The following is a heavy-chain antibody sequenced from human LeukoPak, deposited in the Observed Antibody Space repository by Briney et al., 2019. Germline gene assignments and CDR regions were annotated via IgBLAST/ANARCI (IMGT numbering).Heavy chain of an antibody. V-gene: IGHV4-59*08. CDR3: ARSIAVAGIYYGMDV. J-gene: IGHJ6*02. D-gene: IGHD6-19*01. Sequence: SETLSLTCTVSGGSISSYYWSWIRPPPGKGLEWIGYTYYSGSTNYNPSLKSRVTISVDTSKNQFSLKLSSVTAADTAVYYCARSIAVAGIYYGMDVWGQGTTVTVSS. CDR1: GGSISSYY. CDR2: TYYSGST.